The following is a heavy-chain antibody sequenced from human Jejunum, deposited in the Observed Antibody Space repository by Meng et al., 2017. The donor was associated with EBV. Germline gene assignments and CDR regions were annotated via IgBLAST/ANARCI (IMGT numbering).Heavy chain of an antibody. J-gene: IGHJ5*02. CDR1: GFTFSSYW. Sequence: EVQLLESXXVLVQXGGSLRLSCAASGFTFSSYWMHWVRQAPGKGLVWVSRINEDGRTITYADSVKGRFTISRDNTKNTLYLQMDSLRAEDTGVYFCSRDLAGPADAWGQGTLGTVSS. D-gene: IGHD2-2*01. CDR3: SRDLAGPADA. CDR2: INEDGRTI. V-gene: IGHV3-74*01.